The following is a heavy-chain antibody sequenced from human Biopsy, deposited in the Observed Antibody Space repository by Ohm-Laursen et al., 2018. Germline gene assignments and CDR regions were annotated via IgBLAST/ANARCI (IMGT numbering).Heavy chain of an antibody. CDR3: ARDRRYYSDRTVPGYFDL. CDR2: VYYTGST. J-gene: IGHJ2*01. CDR1: GDSISSYY. V-gene: IGHV4-59*01. D-gene: IGHD3-22*01. Sequence: SDTLSLPCTFSGDSISSYYWSWIRQPPGKGLQWIGYVYYTGSTDYNPSLQSRVTISVDTSKNHFSLRSRSVTPADTAIYYCARDRRYYSDRTVPGYFDLWGRGTLVTVSS.